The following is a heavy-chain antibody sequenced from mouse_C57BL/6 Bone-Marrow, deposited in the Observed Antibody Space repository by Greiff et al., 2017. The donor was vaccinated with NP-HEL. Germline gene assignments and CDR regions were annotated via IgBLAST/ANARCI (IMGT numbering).Heavy chain of an antibody. Sequence: VQLQQPGAELVMPGASVKLSCKASGYTFTSYWMPWVKQRPGQGLDWIGEIDPSDSYTNYNQKFKGKSTLTVDKSSSTAYMQLSSLTSEDSAVYYCARSPPTGWFAYWGQGTLVTVSA. CDR3: ARSPPTGWFAY. V-gene: IGHV1-69*01. CDR1: GYTFTSYW. CDR2: IDPSDSYT. D-gene: IGHD4-1*02. J-gene: IGHJ3*01.